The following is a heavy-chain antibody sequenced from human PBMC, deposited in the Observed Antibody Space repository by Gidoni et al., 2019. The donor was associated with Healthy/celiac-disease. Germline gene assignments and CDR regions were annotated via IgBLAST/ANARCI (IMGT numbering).Heavy chain of an antibody. D-gene: IGHD3-10*01. Sequence: QVQLVQSGAEVKKPGSSVKVSCKASGGTFSSYAISWVRQAPGQGLEWMGRIILIFGIANYAQKFQGRVTMTADKSTSTAYMELSSLRSEDTAVYYCARGGGPSGLSPGYWGQGTLVTVSS. CDR2: IILIFGIA. CDR1: GGTFSSYA. J-gene: IGHJ4*02. CDR3: ARGGGPSGLSPGY. V-gene: IGHV1-69*04.